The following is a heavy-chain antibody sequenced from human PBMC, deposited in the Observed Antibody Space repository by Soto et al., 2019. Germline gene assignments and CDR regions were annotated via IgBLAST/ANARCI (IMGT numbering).Heavy chain of an antibody. D-gene: IGHD3-10*01. CDR3: AKGVLLWFGEFYRATTKFDY. V-gene: IGHV3-9*01. CDR1: GFTFDDNA. CDR2: INWKSDI. J-gene: IGHJ4*02. Sequence: SLRPSSAVSGFTFDDNAMHWVRPAPEKGLEWVSGINWKSDIGYADAVKGRFTISRDNSKNTLYLQMNSLRAEDTAVYYWAKGVLLWFGEFYRATTKFDYWGQGALVTVSS.